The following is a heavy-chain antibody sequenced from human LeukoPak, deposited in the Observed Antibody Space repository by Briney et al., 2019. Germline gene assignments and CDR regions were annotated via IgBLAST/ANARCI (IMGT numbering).Heavy chain of an antibody. V-gene: IGHV1-69*13. Sequence: SVKVSCKASGGTFSSYAISWVRQAPGQGLEWMGGIIPIFGTANYAQKFQGRVTITADESTSTAYMELSSLRSEDTAVYYCTAPSIVGANYFDYWGQGTLVTVSS. D-gene: IGHD1-26*01. CDR3: TAPSIVGANYFDY. CDR1: GGTFSSYA. CDR2: IIPIFGTA. J-gene: IGHJ4*02.